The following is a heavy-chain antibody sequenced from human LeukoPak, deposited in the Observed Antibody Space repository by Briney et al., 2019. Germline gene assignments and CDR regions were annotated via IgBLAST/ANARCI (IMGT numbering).Heavy chain of an antibody. D-gene: IGHD3-22*01. CDR3: ARLDYYYDSSGSHRDDY. CDR1: GYSISSGYY. V-gene: IGHV4-38-2*02. CDR2: IYHSGST. Sequence: SETLSLTCTVSGYSISSGYYWGWIRQPPGKGLEWIGSIYHSGSTYYNPSLKSRVTISVDTSKNQFSLKLSSVTAADTAVYYCARLDYYYDSSGSHRDDYWGQGTLVTVSS. J-gene: IGHJ4*02.